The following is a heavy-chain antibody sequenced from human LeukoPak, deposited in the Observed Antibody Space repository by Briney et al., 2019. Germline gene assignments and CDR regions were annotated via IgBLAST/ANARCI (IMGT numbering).Heavy chain of an antibody. D-gene: IGHD1-1*01. Sequence: GGSLRLSCAAPGITFSNYNMNWVRQAPGKGLEWISAITSSSSYTFHADSVKGRFTISRDNAQNSLYLQMNSLRVEDTAIYYCARDPYNGAYSEGYYYYYMDVWGKGTTVTVSS. CDR3: ARDPYNGAYSEGYYYYYMDV. CDR2: ITSSSSYT. V-gene: IGHV3-21*01. J-gene: IGHJ6*03. CDR1: GITFSNYN.